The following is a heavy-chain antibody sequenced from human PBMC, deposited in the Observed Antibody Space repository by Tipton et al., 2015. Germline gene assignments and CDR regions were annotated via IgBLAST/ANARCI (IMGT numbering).Heavy chain of an antibody. CDR3: AREGYNYGYTY. V-gene: IGHV4-61*01. Sequence: TLSLTCFVSGSSVGSGNYYWSWIRQPPGKGLEWIGYIYYTGSTNYHPSLKSRVTISVDTSKNQFSLNLSSVTAADTAVYYCAREGYNYGYTYWGQGTLVTVSS. CDR2: IYYTGST. CDR1: GSSVGSGNYY. J-gene: IGHJ4*02. D-gene: IGHD5-18*01.